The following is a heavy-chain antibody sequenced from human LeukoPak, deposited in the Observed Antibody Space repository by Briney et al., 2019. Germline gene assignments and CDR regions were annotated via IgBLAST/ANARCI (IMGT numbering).Heavy chain of an antibody. CDR1: GYSFTNYW. D-gene: IGHD1-14*01. V-gene: IGHV5-51*01. Sequence: GESLKISCEGSGYSFTNYWIAWVRQMPGKGPEWMGIIYPGDSGTRYSPSFQGQVTISADKSISTAYLQWSSLKASDTAIYYCARRRGSDNRAFDIWGQGTMVTVSS. CDR2: IYPGDSGT. J-gene: IGHJ3*02. CDR3: ARRRGSDNRAFDI.